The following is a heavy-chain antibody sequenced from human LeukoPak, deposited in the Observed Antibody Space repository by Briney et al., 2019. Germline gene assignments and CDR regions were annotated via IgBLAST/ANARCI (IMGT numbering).Heavy chain of an antibody. CDR3: AKDLQSTYDYDTSGYYFVGYYFYMDV. CDR1: GHTFSDYH. CDR2: INSNSGGT. Sequence: GASVQDSCKASGHTFSDYHIHWVRQTPGKGLEWIGWINSNSGGTHYAQKFQGRVTLTRDTYITTAYMILSRLQSDDTAVYYCAKDLQSTYDYDTSGYYFVGYYFYMDVWGKGTTVTVSS. D-gene: IGHD3-22*01. V-gene: IGHV1-2*02. J-gene: IGHJ6*03.